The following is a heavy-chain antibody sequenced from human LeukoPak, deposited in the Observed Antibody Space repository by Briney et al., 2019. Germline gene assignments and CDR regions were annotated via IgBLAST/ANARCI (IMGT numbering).Heavy chain of an antibody. J-gene: IGHJ6*04. CDR2: IYSTGSI. Sequence: PSETLSLTCTVSGGFLTDYYWTWIRQPAGKGLEWVGRIYSTGSIDYNPSLKSRVTLSVDTSRNQFSLKVTSVTAADTAVYFCARAGRPYYYYSMDVWGKGTTVTVSS. D-gene: IGHD1-26*01. V-gene: IGHV4-4*07. CDR1: GGFLTDYY. CDR3: ARAGRPYYYYSMDV.